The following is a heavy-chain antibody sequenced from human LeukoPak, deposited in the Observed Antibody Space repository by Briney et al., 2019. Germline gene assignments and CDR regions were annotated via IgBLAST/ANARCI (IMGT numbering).Heavy chain of an antibody. J-gene: IGHJ4*02. Sequence: SETLSLTCTVSGGSISSYYWSWIRQPPGKGLEWIGYIHYSGSTNYNPSLKSRVTISVDTSKNQFSLKLNSMPAAGTAVYYCARASSSYDINGWVPFDYWGQGTLVTVSS. D-gene: IGHD3-22*01. CDR3: ARASSSYDINGWVPFDY. V-gene: IGHV4-59*01. CDR2: IHYSGST. CDR1: GGSISSYY.